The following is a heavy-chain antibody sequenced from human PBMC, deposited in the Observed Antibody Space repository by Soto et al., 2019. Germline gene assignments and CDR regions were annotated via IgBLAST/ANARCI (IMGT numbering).Heavy chain of an antibody. Sequence: SETLSLTCAVYGGSFSGYYWSWIRQPPGKGLEWIGEINHSGSTNYNPSLKSRVTISVDTSKNQFSLKLSSVTAADTAVYYCARGRRQIAAASRNWFDPWGQGTLVTVSS. J-gene: IGHJ5*02. D-gene: IGHD6-13*01. V-gene: IGHV4-34*01. CDR3: ARGRRQIAAASRNWFDP. CDR1: GGSFSGYY. CDR2: INHSGST.